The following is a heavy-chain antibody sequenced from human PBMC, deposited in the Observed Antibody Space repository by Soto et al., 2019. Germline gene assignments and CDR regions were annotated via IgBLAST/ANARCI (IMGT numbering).Heavy chain of an antibody. D-gene: IGHD6-19*01. J-gene: IGHJ4*02. CDR2: IKQDGSEK. CDR3: ARYQVQWLVPGPFDY. CDR1: GFTFSSYW. V-gene: IGHV3-7*05. Sequence: GSLRLSCAASGFTFSSYWMSWVRQAPGKGLEWVANIKQDGSEKYYVDSVKGRFTISRDNAKNSLYLQMNSLRAEDTAVYYCARYQVQWLVPGPFDYWGQGTLVTVSS.